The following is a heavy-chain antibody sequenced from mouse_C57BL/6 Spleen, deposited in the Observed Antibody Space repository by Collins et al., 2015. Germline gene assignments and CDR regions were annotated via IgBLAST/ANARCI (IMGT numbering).Heavy chain of an antibody. Sequence: QVQLQQSGPELVKPGASVKISCKASGYAFSSSWMNWVKQRPGKGLEWIGRIYPGDGDSNYNGKFKGKATLTADKSSSTACMQLSSLTSEDSAVYFCATGPYSMDYWGQGTSATVSS. J-gene: IGHJ4*01. V-gene: IGHV1-82*01. D-gene: IGHD4-1*01. CDR3: ATGPYSMDY. CDR1: GYAFSSSW. CDR2: IYPGDGDS.